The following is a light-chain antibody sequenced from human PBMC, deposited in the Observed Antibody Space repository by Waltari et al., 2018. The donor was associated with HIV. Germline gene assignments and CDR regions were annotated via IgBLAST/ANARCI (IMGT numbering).Light chain of an antibody. CDR2: EVS. J-gene: IGLJ3*02. CDR1: SSDIGNYY. Sequence: QSALTQPASVSGSPGQSISISCTGTSSDIGNYYVSCYQHHPGKAPKVIIYEVSNRPSGVSNRFSGSKSGNTASLTISGLLPEDEAYYFCSSYISSATPEFGGGTRLTVL. CDR3: SSYISSATPE. V-gene: IGLV2-14*01.